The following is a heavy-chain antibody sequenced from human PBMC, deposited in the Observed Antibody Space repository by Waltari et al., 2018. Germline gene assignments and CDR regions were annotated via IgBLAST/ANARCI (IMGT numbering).Heavy chain of an antibody. J-gene: IGHJ4*02. CDR2: IWYDGSNK. D-gene: IGHD4-17*01. V-gene: IGHV3-33*01. CDR3: ARDMDGDYTLSY. Sequence: QVQLVESGGGVVQPGRSLRLSCAASGFTFSRYGMHWVRQAPGKGLEWVAVIWYDGSNKYYADSVKGRFTISRDNSKNTLYLQMNSLRAEDTAVYYCARDMDGDYTLSYWGQGTLVTVSS. CDR1: GFTFSRYG.